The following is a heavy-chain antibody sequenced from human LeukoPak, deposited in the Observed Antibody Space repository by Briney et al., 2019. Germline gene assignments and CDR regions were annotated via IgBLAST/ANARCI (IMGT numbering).Heavy chain of an antibody. CDR2: INSDGSST. Sequence: PGGSLRLSCAASGFTFSSYWMHWVRQAPGKGLVWVSRINSDGSSTSYADSVKGRFTISRDNAKNTLYLQMNSLRAEDTAVYYCARARPYSSGWYAYEVSDYWGQGTLVTVSS. CDR3: ARARPYSSGWYAYEVSDY. J-gene: IGHJ4*02. D-gene: IGHD6-19*01. CDR1: GFTFSSYW. V-gene: IGHV3-74*01.